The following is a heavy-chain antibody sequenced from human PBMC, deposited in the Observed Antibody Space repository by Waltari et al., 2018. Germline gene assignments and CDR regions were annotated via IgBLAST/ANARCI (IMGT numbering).Heavy chain of an antibody. D-gene: IGHD6-13*01. CDR1: GFTFSRYW. J-gene: IGHJ6*02. Sequence: EEQLVESGGGLIQPGESLRVSCAVSGFTFSRYWMNWVRQGPGKGLVWVARSNSDGSDTSYGDSGKGRFTSSRDNAKNTVYLQMKSRRVEDTAVYYCARMARKTYSSPVAGRDYYYGMDVWGLGTTVTVSS. CDR3: ARMARKTYSSPVAGRDYYYGMDV. V-gene: IGHV3-74*01. CDR2: SNSDGSDT.